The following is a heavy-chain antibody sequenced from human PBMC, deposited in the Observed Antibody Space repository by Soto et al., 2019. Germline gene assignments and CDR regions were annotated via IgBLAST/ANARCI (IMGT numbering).Heavy chain of an antibody. CDR1: EFTFSNHW. V-gene: IGHV3-74*01. Sequence: EVQLVESGGGLVQPGGSLRLSCAASEFTFSNHWMHWVRHAPGEGLVWVSRLNSGGSTTNYADSLKGRFTISRDNAKNTLYLQMNSLRAEDTAVYYCVRGGRLAYYMDVWGKGATVTVSS. D-gene: IGHD3-3*02. CDR2: LNSGGSTT. CDR3: VRGGRLAYYMDV. J-gene: IGHJ6*03.